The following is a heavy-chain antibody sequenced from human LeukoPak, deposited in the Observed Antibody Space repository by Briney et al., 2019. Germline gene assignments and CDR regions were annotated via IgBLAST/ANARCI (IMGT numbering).Heavy chain of an antibody. CDR1: GFSFSYYG. CDR2: IRYDGSNE. Sequence: GGSLRLSCAASGFSFSYYGMHWVRQAPGKGLEWVAFIRYDGSNEYYADSVKGRFTISRDNSKNTVYLQMNSLRPEDTAVYYCARNPPDILATITSWGQGTLVTVSS. CDR3: ARNPPDILATITS. V-gene: IGHV3-30*02. D-gene: IGHD5-12*01. J-gene: IGHJ5*02.